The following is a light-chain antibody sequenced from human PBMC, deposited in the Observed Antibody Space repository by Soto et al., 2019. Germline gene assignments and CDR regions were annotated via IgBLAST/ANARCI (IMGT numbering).Light chain of an antibody. Sequence: DIKMTQSPSSLSASVGDSVTLTCQASEDVSDYVNWYQQKPGRAPKLLIYDASKLETGVPSRFSGSGSGTDFSFTIRELQPEDVATYYCQLYKNVILTFGGGTRVDI. CDR1: EDVSDY. CDR3: QLYKNVILT. CDR2: DAS. V-gene: IGKV1-33*01. J-gene: IGKJ4*01.